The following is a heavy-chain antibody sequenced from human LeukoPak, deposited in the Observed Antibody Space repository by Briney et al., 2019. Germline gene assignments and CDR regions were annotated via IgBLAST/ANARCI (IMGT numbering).Heavy chain of an antibody. Sequence: GGSLRLSCAASGFTFSSCWMHWVRQAPGKGLERVSAISDSDGNTYYADSVKGRFTISRDNSKNTLYLQMNSLRAEDTAVYYCASALRIYYYFDYWGQGTLVTVSS. CDR2: ISDSDGNT. J-gene: IGHJ4*02. CDR1: GFTFSSCW. V-gene: IGHV3-23*01. D-gene: IGHD1-26*01. CDR3: ASALRIYYYFDY.